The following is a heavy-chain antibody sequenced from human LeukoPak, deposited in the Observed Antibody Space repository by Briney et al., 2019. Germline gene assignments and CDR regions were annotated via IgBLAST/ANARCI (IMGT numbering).Heavy chain of an antibody. Sequence: SETLSLTCAVYGGSFSGYYWSWIRQPPGKGLEWIGEINHSGSTNYNPSLKSRVTISVDTSKNQFSLKLSSVTAADTAVYYCARTTVTRAFDIWGQGTMVTVSS. V-gene: IGHV4-34*01. D-gene: IGHD4-17*01. J-gene: IGHJ3*02. CDR3: ARTTVTRAFDI. CDR2: INHSGST. CDR1: GGSFSGYY.